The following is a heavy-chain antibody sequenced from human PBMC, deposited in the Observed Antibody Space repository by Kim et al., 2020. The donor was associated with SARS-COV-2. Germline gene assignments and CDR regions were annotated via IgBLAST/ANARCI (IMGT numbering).Heavy chain of an antibody. D-gene: IGHD3-22*01. V-gene: IGHV3-7*03. CDR2: IKQDGSGK. J-gene: IGHJ4*01. CDR3: SSYDIRGYFAYYFDY. CDR1: GFTFSSYW. Sequence: GGSLRLSCAASGFTFSSYWMSWVRQAPGKGLEWVANIKQDGSGKYYVYSVKGRFTISRYNAKNSLSLQMNILRPQDTAVYYCSSYDIRGYFAYYFDYLG.